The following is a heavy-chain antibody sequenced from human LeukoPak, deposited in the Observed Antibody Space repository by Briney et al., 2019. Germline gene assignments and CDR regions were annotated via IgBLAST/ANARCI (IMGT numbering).Heavy chain of an antibody. V-gene: IGHV1-69*05. CDR3: AGRPLQDNWSDGDSYYFDY. J-gene: IGHJ4*02. D-gene: IGHD1-1*01. CDR2: IIPIFGTA. CDR1: GGTFSNYA. Sequence: SVKVSCKASGGTFSNYAISWVRQAPGQGLEWMGGIIPIFGTANYAQKFQGRVTISTDESTSTAYMEVSSLRSEDTAVYFCAGRPLQDNWSDGDSYYFDYWGQGTLVTVSS.